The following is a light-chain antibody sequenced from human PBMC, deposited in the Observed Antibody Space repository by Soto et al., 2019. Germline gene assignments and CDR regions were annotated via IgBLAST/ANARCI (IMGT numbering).Light chain of an antibody. CDR2: GAS. CDR3: QKYNIAPRT. CDR1: QGISKF. Sequence: DIQMTQSPSSLSASVGDRVTITCRASQGISKFLAWYQQKPGNVPKLLIHGASTLQSGVPFRFSGSGSETDFTLTIISLQPEDVATYYCQKYNIAPRTFGQGTKVEIK. J-gene: IGKJ1*01. V-gene: IGKV1-27*01.